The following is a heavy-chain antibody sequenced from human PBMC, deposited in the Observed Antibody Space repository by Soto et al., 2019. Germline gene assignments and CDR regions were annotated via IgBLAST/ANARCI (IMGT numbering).Heavy chain of an antibody. D-gene: IGHD3-22*01. J-gene: IGHJ4*02. V-gene: IGHV3-23*01. Sequence: EVQLLESGGGLGQPGGSLRLSCAASGFTFSSYAMSWVRQAPGKGLEWVSAISGSGGSTYYADSVKGRFTISRDNSKNTLYLQMNSLRAEDTAVYYCAKGVTMIVVSDYFDYWGQGTLVTVSS. CDR1: GFTFSSYA. CDR2: ISGSGGST. CDR3: AKGVTMIVVSDYFDY.